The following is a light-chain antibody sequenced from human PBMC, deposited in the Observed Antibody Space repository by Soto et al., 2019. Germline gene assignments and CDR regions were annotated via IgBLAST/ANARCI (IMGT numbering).Light chain of an antibody. CDR1: SSNIGAGYD. Sequence: QSVLTQPPSVSGAPGQRVTISCTGRSSNIGAGYDVHWYQQLPGTAPKLLIYGNNNRPSGVPDRFSGSKSGTSASLAITGLQAEDEADYYCQSYDSSLGAAVFGGGPQRTVL. CDR2: GNN. CDR3: QSYDSSLGAAV. J-gene: IGLJ2*01. V-gene: IGLV1-40*01.